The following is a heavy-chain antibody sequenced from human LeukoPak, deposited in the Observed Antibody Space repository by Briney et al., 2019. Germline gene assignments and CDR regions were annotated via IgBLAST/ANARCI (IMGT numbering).Heavy chain of an antibody. CDR3: ARDRGSTSRGVIDY. Sequence: SETLSLTCTVSGVSISSDDAYWGWIRQPPGKGLEWIGYIYHSGSTYYNPSLKSRVTISVDRSKNQFSLKLSSVTTADTAVYYCARDRGSTSRGVIDYWGQGTLVTVSS. J-gene: IGHJ4*02. D-gene: IGHD2-2*01. CDR2: IYHSGST. CDR1: GVSISSDDAY. V-gene: IGHV4-30-2*01.